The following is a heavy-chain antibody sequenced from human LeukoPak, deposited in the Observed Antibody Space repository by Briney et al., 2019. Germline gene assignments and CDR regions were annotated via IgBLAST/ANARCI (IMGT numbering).Heavy chain of an antibody. J-gene: IGHJ4*02. D-gene: IGHD6-19*01. Sequence: PGGSLRLSCAASGSTFSTYSMNWVRQAPGKGLEWVSSISSTSSYIYYADSVKGRFTISRDNAQKSLYLQMNSLRAEDTAVYYCVRVGYSSGWYFDYWGQGTLVTVSS. V-gene: IGHV3-21*01. CDR2: ISSTSSYI. CDR1: GSTFSTYS. CDR3: VRVGYSSGWYFDY.